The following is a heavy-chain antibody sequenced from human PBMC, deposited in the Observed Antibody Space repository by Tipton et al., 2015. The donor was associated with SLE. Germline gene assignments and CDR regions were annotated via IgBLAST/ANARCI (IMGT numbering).Heavy chain of an antibody. CDR2: IYYSGTT. V-gene: IGHV4-39*01. Sequence: TLSLTCTVSGISISSSSYYWGWIRQPPGKGLEWIGSIYYSGTTYYNPSLKSRVNISVDTSKSQISLKLTSVTAADTAVYYCGAPSLYFDYWGQGSQVTVSS. J-gene: IGHJ4*02. CDR3: GAPSLYFDY. CDR1: GISISSSSYY.